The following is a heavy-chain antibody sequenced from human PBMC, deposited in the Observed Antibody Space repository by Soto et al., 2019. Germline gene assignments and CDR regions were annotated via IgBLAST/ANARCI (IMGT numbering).Heavy chain of an antibody. CDR3: ARDGGVAATLANYFDY. CDR2: MSRSSRYI. Sequence: VQVVESGGGVVQPGRSLRLSCAASGFTFNSYSMNWVRQAPGKGLEWVSSMSRSSRYIYYADSVKGRFTISRDNAKNSVDLQMNSLRAEDTAVYYCARDGGVAATLANYFDYWGQGTLVTVSS. D-gene: IGHD2-15*01. J-gene: IGHJ4*02. V-gene: IGHV3-21*01. CDR1: GFTFNSYS.